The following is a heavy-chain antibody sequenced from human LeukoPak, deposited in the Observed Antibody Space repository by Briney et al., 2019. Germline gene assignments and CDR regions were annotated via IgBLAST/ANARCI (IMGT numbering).Heavy chain of an antibody. CDR3: ATAVGATLDPIDY. J-gene: IGHJ4*02. Sequence: ASVKVSCKASGYTFTSYGISWVRQAPGQGLEWMGWISAYNGNTNYAQKLQGRVTMTEDTSTDTAYMELSSLRSEDTAVYYCATAVGATLDPIDYWGQGTLVTVSS. CDR1: GYTFTSYG. V-gene: IGHV1-18*01. CDR2: ISAYNGNT. D-gene: IGHD1-26*01.